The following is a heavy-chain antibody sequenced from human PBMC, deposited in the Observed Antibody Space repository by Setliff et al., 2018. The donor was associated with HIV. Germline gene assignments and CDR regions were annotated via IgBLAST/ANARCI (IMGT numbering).Heavy chain of an antibody. Sequence: GASVKVSCKASGFTFTSYGITWVRQAPGQGLEWMGWISTNNGDTNYAQKFQGRVTMTKDTSTGIAYLELRSLRPDDTALYYCARGGPPRVATLYWFDPWGQGTLVTVSS. CDR2: ISTNNGDT. V-gene: IGHV1-18*01. CDR3: ARGGPPRVATLYWFDP. CDR1: GFTFTSYG. J-gene: IGHJ5*02. D-gene: IGHD2-15*01.